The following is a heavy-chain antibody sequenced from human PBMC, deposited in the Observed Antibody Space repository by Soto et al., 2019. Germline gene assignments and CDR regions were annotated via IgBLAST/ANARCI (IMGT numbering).Heavy chain of an antibody. D-gene: IGHD3-3*01. V-gene: IGHV4-34*01. J-gene: IGHJ4*02. CDR3: ARAQVVLRFLEWLPPSSYYFDY. CDR2: INHSGST. Sequence: LSLTCAVYGGSFSGYYWSWIRQPPGKGLEWIGEINHSGSTNYNPSLKSRVTISVDTSKNQFSLKLSSVTAADTAVYYCARAQVVLRFLEWLPPSSYYFDYWGQGTLVTVSS. CDR1: GGSFSGYY.